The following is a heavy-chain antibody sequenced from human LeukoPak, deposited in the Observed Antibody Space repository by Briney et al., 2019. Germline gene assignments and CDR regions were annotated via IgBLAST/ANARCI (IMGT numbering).Heavy chain of an antibody. D-gene: IGHD3-16*02. Sequence: PGGSLRLSCAASGFTFSSYSMNWVRQAPGKGLEWVSSISSSSSYIYYADSTKGRFTISRDNAKNSLYLQMNSLRAEDTAVYYCARYADYVWGSYRYPLWGQGTLVTVSS. J-gene: IGHJ4*02. CDR2: ISSSSSYI. V-gene: IGHV3-21*01. CDR3: ARYADYVWGSYRYPL. CDR1: GFTFSSYS.